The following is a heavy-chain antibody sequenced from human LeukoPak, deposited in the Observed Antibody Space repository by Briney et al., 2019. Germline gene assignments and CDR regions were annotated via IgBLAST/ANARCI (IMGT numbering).Heavy chain of an antibody. V-gene: IGHV3-23*01. CDR1: GFTFKNYA. J-gene: IGHJ4*02. CDR2: VSGSGAIA. D-gene: IGHD1-26*01. CDR3: AKDRSIGTYYTFDS. Sequence: GGSLRLSCAASGFTFKNYAMSWVRQAPGKGLEWVSTVSGSGAIAYYTDSDKGRFTISRDNSKNTLYLQMSSLTAKDTAVYYCAKDRSIGTYYTFDSWGQGTLVTVSS.